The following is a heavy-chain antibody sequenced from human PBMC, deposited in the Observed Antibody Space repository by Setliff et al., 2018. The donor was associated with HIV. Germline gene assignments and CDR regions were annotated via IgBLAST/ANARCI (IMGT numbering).Heavy chain of an antibody. J-gene: IGHJ5*02. Sequence: SETLSLTCTVSGGSISSYYWSWIRQPPGKGLEWIGYIYTSGSTNYNPSLKSRVTISADTSKNQFSLKLSSVTAADTAVYYCATSDWYSWFDPWGQGTLVTVSS. CDR2: IYTSGST. D-gene: IGHD2-21*02. CDR3: ATSDWYSWFDP. V-gene: IGHV4-4*09. CDR1: GGSISSYY.